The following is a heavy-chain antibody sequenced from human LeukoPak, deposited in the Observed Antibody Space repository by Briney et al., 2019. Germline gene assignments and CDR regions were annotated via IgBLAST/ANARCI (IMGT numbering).Heavy chain of an antibody. CDR1: GYTFTSYY. D-gene: IGHD6-6*01. V-gene: IGHV3-48*02. Sequence: GASVKVSCKASGYTFTSYYMHWVRQAPGKGLEWVSYISSSSSTIYYTDSVKARFTISRDNAKNSLYLQMNSLRDEDTAVYYCARGYERWQLDWGQGTLVTVSS. CDR3: ARGYERWQLD. CDR2: ISSSSSTI. J-gene: IGHJ4*02.